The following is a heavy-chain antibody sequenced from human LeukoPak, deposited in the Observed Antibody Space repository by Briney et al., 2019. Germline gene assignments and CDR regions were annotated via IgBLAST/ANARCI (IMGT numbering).Heavy chain of an antibody. D-gene: IGHD4-11*01. V-gene: IGHV3-23*01. Sequence: GGSLRLSCAASGLTFSRNGLSWVRQPPGKGLEWVSTISGRDGSTYYADSVRGRFTISRDNSDNTLFLQMNSLSAEDTAVYYCVRGPLYSSLEYWGQGSLVTVSS. J-gene: IGHJ4*02. CDR1: GLTFSRNG. CDR2: ISGRDGST. CDR3: VRGPLYSSLEY.